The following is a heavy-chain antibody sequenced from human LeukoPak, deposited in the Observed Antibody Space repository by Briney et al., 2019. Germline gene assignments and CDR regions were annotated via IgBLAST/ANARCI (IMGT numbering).Heavy chain of an antibody. CDR3: ARGDGQVGRYFDY. Sequence: SETLSLTCAVYGGSFSGYYWSWIRQPPGKGLEWIGEINHSGSTNYNPSLKCRVTISVDTSKNQFSLKLSSVTAADTAVYYCARGDGQVGRYFDYWGQGTLVTVSS. J-gene: IGHJ4*02. CDR2: INHSGST. V-gene: IGHV4-34*01. CDR1: GGSFSGYY. D-gene: IGHD5-24*01.